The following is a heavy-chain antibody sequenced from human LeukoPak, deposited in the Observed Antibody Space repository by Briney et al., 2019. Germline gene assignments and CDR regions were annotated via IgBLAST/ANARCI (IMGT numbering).Heavy chain of an antibody. J-gene: IGHJ1*01. CDR1: GFTFSDYY. D-gene: IGHD3-16*02. V-gene: IGHV3-11*04. CDR3: ARDTGVNRYFQH. Sequence: PGGSLRLSCAASGFTFSDYYMSWIRQAPVKGLEWVSYISSSGSNIYYADSVKGRFTISRDNAKNSLYLQMNSLRAEDTAVYYCARDTGVNRYFQHWGQGTLVTVSS. CDR2: ISSSGSNI.